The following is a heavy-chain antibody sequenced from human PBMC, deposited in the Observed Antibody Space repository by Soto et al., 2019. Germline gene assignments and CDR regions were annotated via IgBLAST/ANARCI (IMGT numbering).Heavy chain of an antibody. CDR2: ISSSSGTM. J-gene: IGHJ4*02. CDR1: GFTFSTYN. Sequence: GGSLRLSCAASGFTFSTYNMNWVRQAPGKGLEWVSYISSSSGTMYYADSVKGRFTISRDNAQNTLYLQMNSLRAEDTAVYYCARDRDYYDSRYYFDYWGQGTLVTV. V-gene: IGHV3-48*01. CDR3: ARDRDYYDSRYYFDY. D-gene: IGHD3-22*01.